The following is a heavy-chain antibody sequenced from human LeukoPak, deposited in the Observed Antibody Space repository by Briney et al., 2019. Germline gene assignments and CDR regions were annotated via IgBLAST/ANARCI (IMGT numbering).Heavy chain of an antibody. CDR3: ARGQYSTPSRGYYGMDV. J-gene: IGHJ6*02. CDR2: IWYDESSK. Sequence: GGSLRLSCTASGFTFSTYGMHWVRQAPGKGLEWVAIIWYDESSKSYADSVKGRFTISRDNSKNTLYLQMNSLRAEDTAVYYCARGQYSTPSRGYYGMDVWAKGPRSPSS. CDR1: GFTFSTYG. V-gene: IGHV3-33*01. D-gene: IGHD1-26*01.